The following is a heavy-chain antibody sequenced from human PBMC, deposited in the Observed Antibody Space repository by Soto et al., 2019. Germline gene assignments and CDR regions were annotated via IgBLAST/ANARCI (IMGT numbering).Heavy chain of an antibody. CDR2: ISGRGGST. D-gene: IGHD1-1*01. Sequence: EVQLLASGGGLVQPGGSLRLSCAASGFTFSSYAMSWVRQAPGKGLEWVSAISGRGGSTYYADSVKGRFTISRDNSKNTLYLHMNSLRAEDTAVYYCAKELQNNYASYACDNWGQGTMVTVSS. J-gene: IGHJ3*02. V-gene: IGHV3-23*01. CDR1: GFTFSSYA. CDR3: AKELQNNYASYACDN.